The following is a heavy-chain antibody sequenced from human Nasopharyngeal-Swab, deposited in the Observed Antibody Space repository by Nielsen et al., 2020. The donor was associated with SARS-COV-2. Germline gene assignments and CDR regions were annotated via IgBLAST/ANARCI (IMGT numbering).Heavy chain of an antibody. D-gene: IGHD3-10*01. J-gene: IGHJ2*01. CDR3: ARHPTMVRGLRYYWYFDL. CDR2: IYYSGST. CDR1: GGSISGSSYY. Sequence: SETLSLTCTVSGGSISGSSYYWGWFRQPPGKGLEWIGSIYYSGSTYYNPSLKSRVTISVDTSKNQFSLKLSSVTAADTAVYYCARHPTMVRGLRYYWYFDLWGRGTLVTVSS. V-gene: IGHV4-39*01.